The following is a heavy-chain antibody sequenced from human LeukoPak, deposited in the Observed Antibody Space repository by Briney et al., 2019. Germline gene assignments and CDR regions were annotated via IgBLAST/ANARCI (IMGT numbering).Heavy chain of an antibody. J-gene: IGHJ3*02. CDR2: IYHSGIT. V-gene: IGHV4-38-2*02. CDR3: ARDTAMIVGLRAFDI. CDR1: GYSLSSGYY. D-gene: IGHD3-22*01. Sequence: SETLSLTCIVSGYSLSSGYYWGWIRQPPGKGLEWIGSIYHSGITYNNPSLKSRVTISVDTSKNQFSLKLSSVTAADTAVYYCARDTAMIVGLRAFDIWGQGTMVTVSS.